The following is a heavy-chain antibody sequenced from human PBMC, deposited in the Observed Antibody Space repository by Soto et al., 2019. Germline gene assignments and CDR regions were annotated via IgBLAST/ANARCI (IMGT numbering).Heavy chain of an antibody. CDR3: ARDPTVVTFYFDY. D-gene: IGHD4-17*01. J-gene: IGHJ4*02. CDR1: GFTVSSNY. V-gene: IGHV3-53*05. Sequence: PGGSLRLSCAASGFTVSSNYMSWVRQAPGKGLEWVSVIYSGGSTYYADSVKGRFTISRDNSKNTLYLQMNSLRAEDTAVYYCARDPTVVTFYFDYWGQGTLVTVSS. CDR2: IYSGGST.